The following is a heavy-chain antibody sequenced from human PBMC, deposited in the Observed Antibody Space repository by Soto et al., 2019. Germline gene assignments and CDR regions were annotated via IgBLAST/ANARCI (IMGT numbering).Heavy chain of an antibody. D-gene: IGHD2-21*02. Sequence: ASGKVSCKPSGYTLNTYDLHWVRQAPGQGLEWMGIIHPSGGGSTYAQKFLGRVTMTRDTSTSTVFMELSSLRSADTAVYYCARGGHIAVVTASFDYWGQGTLVTVSS. J-gene: IGHJ4*02. CDR3: ARGGHIAVVTASFDY. CDR1: GYTLNTYD. CDR2: IHPSGGGS. V-gene: IGHV1-46*02.